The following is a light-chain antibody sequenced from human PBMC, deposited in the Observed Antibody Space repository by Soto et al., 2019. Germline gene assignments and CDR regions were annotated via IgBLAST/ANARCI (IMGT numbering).Light chain of an antibody. CDR1: SSDVGGYNY. CDR2: EVS. J-gene: IGLJ1*01. Sequence: QFVLTQPASVSGSPGQSITISCTGTSSDVGGYNYVSWYQQHPGKAPKLMIYEVSNRPSGVSNRFSGSKSGNTATLTISGLQAEDEADYYCSSYTSSSTLIFGTGTMVTVL. V-gene: IGLV2-14*01. CDR3: SSYTSSSTLI.